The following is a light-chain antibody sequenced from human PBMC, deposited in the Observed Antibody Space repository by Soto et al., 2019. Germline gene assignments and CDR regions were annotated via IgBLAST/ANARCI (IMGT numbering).Light chain of an antibody. CDR1: QSVSTW. J-gene: IGKJ5*01. CDR3: QQRSNCIT. V-gene: IGKV3-11*01. CDR2: DAS. Sequence: EIVLTQSPATLSLSPGDTATLSCRASQSVSTWLTWYQQKPGQAPRLLIYDASNRATGIPGRFSGSGSGTDFSLTISSLEPEDFAVYYCQQRSNCITVGHGTRLEI.